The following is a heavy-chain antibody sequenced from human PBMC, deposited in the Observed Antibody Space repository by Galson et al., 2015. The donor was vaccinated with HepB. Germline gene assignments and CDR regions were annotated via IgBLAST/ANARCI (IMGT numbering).Heavy chain of an antibody. Sequence: SLRLSCAASGFTFSNSWMSWVRQAPGEGLEWVANINSDGSEKYYVDSVKGRFTISRDNAKNSLYLQMNSPRAEDTAVYYCARDRGWLTQDYWGQGTLVTVSS. CDR3: ARDRGWLTQDY. CDR2: INSDGSEK. D-gene: IGHD3-10*01. J-gene: IGHJ4*02. V-gene: IGHV3-7*01. CDR1: GFTFSNSW.